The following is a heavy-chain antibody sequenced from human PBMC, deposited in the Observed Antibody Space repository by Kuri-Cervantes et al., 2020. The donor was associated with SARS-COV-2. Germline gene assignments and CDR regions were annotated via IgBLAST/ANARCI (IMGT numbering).Heavy chain of an antibody. CDR1: GFTFDDYA. CDR3: ARELGGGSV. D-gene: IGHD2-15*01. Sequence: GGSLRLSCAASGFTFDDYAMHWVRQAPGKGLEWVSGISWNSGSIGYADSVKGRFTISRDNAKNSLYLQMNSLRAEDTAVYYCARELGGGSVWGQGTLVTVSS. J-gene: IGHJ4*02. V-gene: IGHV3-9*01. CDR2: ISWNSGSI.